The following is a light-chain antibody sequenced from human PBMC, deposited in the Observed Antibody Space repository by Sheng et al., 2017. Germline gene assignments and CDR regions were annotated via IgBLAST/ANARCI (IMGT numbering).Light chain of an antibody. V-gene: IGLV3-21*02. Sequence: SYVLTQPPSVSVAPGQTARVTCGETTIGSKSVYWYQQKPGQAPVMVLYDDSDRPSGIPERFSWLQXWEHGHPDHQQGRKAGDEADYYCQVWDNDNDHYVFGTGTKVTVL. CDR2: DDS. J-gene: IGLJ1*01. CDR1: TIGSKS. CDR3: QVWDNDNDHYV.